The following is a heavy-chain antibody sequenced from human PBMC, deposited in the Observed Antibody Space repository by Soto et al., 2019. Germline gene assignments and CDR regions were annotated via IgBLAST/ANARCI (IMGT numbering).Heavy chain of an antibody. CDR3: ARDGASRIQLWSESHGMDV. J-gene: IGHJ6*02. D-gene: IGHD5-18*01. V-gene: IGHV4-30-4*01. CDR1: GGSISSGDYY. Sequence: QVQLQESGPGLVKPSQTLSLTCTVSGGSISSGDYYWSWIRQPPGKGLEWIGYIYYSGSTYYNPSLKSRVTISVDTSKNQFSLKLSSVTAADTAVYYCARDGASRIQLWSESHGMDVWGQGTTVTVSS. CDR2: IYYSGST.